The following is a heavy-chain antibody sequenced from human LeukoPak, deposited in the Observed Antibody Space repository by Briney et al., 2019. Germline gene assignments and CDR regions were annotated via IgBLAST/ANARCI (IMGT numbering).Heavy chain of an antibody. CDR2: IKQDGGEK. J-gene: IGHJ4*02. Sequence: QRGESLKISCTASGFTFSSYWMSWVRQAPGKGLEWVANIKQDGGEKYYVDSVKGRFTISRDNAKNSLYLQMNSLRAEDTAMYYCASVNRYGTILYYFDYWGQGTLVTVSS. D-gene: IGHD6-13*01. CDR3: ASVNRYGTILYYFDY. CDR1: GFTFSSYW. V-gene: IGHV3-7*01.